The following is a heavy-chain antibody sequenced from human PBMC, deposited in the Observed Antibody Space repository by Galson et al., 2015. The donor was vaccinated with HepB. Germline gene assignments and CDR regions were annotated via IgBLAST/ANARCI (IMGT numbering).Heavy chain of an antibody. J-gene: IGHJ4*02. CDR1: GFTFSSYA. Sequence: SLRLSCAASGFTFSSYAMHWVRQAPGKGLEWVAVISYDGSNKYYADSVKGRFTISRDNSKNTLYLQMNSLRAEDTAVYYCASRRGGWQWPTDIDYWGQGTLVTVSS. D-gene: IGHD6-19*01. V-gene: IGHV3-30-3*01. CDR2: ISYDGSNK. CDR3: ASRRGGWQWPTDIDY.